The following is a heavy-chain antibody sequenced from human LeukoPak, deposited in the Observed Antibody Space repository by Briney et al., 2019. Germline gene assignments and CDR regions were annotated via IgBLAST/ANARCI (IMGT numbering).Heavy chain of an antibody. Sequence: GGSLRLSCAASGFTFSSCWMHWVRQAPGKGLVWVSRLNTDGSSTTYADSGKGRFTISRDNAKNTLYLQITSLSAEATAVYYCARTVPGYVFDYWGQGTLVTVSS. D-gene: IGHD3-10*01. CDR3: ARTVPGYVFDY. CDR2: LNTDGSST. J-gene: IGHJ4*02. CDR1: GFTFSSCW. V-gene: IGHV3-74*01.